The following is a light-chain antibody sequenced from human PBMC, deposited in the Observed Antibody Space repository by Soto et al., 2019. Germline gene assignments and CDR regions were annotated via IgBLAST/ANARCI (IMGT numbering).Light chain of an antibody. CDR1: QSVSSSY. CDR3: QQYGSSKT. V-gene: IGKV3-20*01. J-gene: IGKJ1*01. Sequence: EIVLTQSPGTLSLSPGERATLSCRASQSVSSSYLAWYQQKPGQAPRLLIYGASSSATGIPDRFSGSGSGTDFTLTISRLAPEDFAVYYCQQYGSSKTFGQETKVQSK. CDR2: GAS.